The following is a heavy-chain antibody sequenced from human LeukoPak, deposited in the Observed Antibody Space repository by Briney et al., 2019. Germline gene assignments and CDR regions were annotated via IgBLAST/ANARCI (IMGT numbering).Heavy chain of an antibody. Sequence: PSETLSLTCTVSGGSISNYYWGWIRQPPGKGLEWIGSLFHSGTIYYTPSLKSRVTTSVDTSNNRFSLKLMSVTAADTAVYYCARATRPRGDFDYWGQGTLVTVSS. CDR1: GGSISNYY. V-gene: IGHV4-38-2*02. D-gene: IGHD6-6*01. J-gene: IGHJ4*02. CDR2: LFHSGTI. CDR3: ARATRPRGDFDY.